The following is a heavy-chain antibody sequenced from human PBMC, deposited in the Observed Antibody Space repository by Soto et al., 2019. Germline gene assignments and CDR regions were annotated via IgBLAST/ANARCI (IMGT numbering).Heavy chain of an antibody. V-gene: IGHV3-33*01. J-gene: IGHJ6*02. D-gene: IGHD6-13*01. CDR3: ARELAAAGTNYYYYGMDV. CDR2: IWYDGSNK. Sequence: QVQLVESGGGVVQPGRSLRLSCAASVFTFSSYGMHWVRQAPGKGLEWVAVIWYDGSNKYYADSVQGRFTISSDNSKNTLYLQMNSLRGEDTAVYDCARELAAAGTNYYYYGMDVWGQGTTVTVSS. CDR1: VFTFSSYG.